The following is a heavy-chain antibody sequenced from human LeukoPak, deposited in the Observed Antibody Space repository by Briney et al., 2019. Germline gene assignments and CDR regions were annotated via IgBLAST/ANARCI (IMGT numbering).Heavy chain of an antibody. CDR2: ITTGGRTM. CDR3: ARIHRSNWFDP. D-gene: IGHD5-18*01. CDR1: GITLSDHY. Sequence: GGSLRLSCAASGITLSDHYMSWIRQAPGKGPEWVPYITTGGRTMYYADSVRGRFTISGDNAKNSLYLQMNSLRADDTAVYFCARIHRSNWFDPWGQGTLVTVSS. V-gene: IGHV3-11*01. J-gene: IGHJ5*02.